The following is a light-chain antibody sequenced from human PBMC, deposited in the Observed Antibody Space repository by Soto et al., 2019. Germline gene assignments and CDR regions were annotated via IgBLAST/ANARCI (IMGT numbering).Light chain of an antibody. Sequence: QSVLTQPPSASGSPGQSVTVSCTGTSSDVGGYNYVSWYQQHPDKAPKLMIYDVSKRPSGVPDRFSGSKSGNTASLTVTGLQAEDEADYYCSSYAGTHVVFGTGTNVTVL. J-gene: IGLJ1*01. CDR3: SSYAGTHVV. CDR2: DVS. V-gene: IGLV2-8*01. CDR1: SSDVGGYNY.